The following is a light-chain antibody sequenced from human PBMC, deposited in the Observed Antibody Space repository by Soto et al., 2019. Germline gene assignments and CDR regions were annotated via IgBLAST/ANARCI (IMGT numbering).Light chain of an antibody. CDR2: GAS. Sequence: EIVITQSPGTLSVSPGEGATLSCSASQGIGSTLAWYQQKPGQTPRLLIYGASTRATGVPARFSGSGSGTDFTLTISRLEPEDFAVYYCQQYHTSPITFGQGTRLEIK. CDR1: QGIGST. V-gene: IGKV3-15*01. J-gene: IGKJ5*01. CDR3: QQYHTSPIT.